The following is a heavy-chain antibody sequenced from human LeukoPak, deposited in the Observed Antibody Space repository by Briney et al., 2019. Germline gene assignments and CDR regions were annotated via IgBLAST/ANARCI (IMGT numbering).Heavy chain of an antibody. D-gene: IGHD3-22*01. Sequence: PGGALRLSCAPPGFTSRIYAMSGVPPAPGRGLRWVSPITILGGGTWAVDSVKGRCTITRDNSENTLYLKMHSLRAEDTAVYYCARDRPNYYGSDGHYYRRDGDYWGRGTLVSVSS. V-gene: IGHV3-23*01. CDR1: GFTSRIYA. J-gene: IGHJ4*02. CDR2: ITILGGGT. CDR3: ARDRPNYYGSDGHYYRRDGDY.